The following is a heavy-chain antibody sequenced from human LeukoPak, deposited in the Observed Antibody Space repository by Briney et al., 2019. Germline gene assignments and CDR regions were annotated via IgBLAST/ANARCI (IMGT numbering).Heavy chain of an antibody. CDR3: ARDPTGGYSYGLLDY. CDR1: GFTFGSYA. CDR2: ISKDGSNK. D-gene: IGHD5-18*01. J-gene: IGHJ4*02. V-gene: IGHV3-30*01. Sequence: GRSLRLSCAASGFTFGSYAVHWVRQAPGKGLEWVALISKDGSNKYYADSVKGRFTISRDNSKNTLYLQMNSLRVEDTAMYYCARDPTGGYSYGLLDYWGQETLVTVSS.